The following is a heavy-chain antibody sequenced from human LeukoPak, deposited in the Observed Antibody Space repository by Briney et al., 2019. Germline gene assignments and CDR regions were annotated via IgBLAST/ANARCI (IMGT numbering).Heavy chain of an antibody. CDR2: ISAYNGNT. Sequence: GASVKVSCKASGYTFTSYGISWVRQAPGQGLEWMGWISAYNGNTNYAQKLQGRVTMTTDTSTSTAYMELRSLRSDDTAVYYCARGDDYGDSGGYYGMDVWGQGTTVTVSS. CDR3: ARGDDYGDSGGYYGMDV. J-gene: IGHJ6*02. D-gene: IGHD4-17*01. CDR1: GYTFTSYG. V-gene: IGHV1-18*01.